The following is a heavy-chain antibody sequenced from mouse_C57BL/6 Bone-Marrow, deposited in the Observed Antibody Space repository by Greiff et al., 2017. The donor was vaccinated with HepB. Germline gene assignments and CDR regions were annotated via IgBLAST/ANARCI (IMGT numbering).Heavy chain of an antibody. Sequence: VQLQQSGAELAKPGASVKLSCKASGYTFTSYWMHWVKQRPGQGLEWIGYINPSSGYTKYNQKFKDKATLTAGKSSSTAYMQLSSLTYEDSAVYYCARPPIYDGYYGFAYWGQGTLVTVSA. CDR1: GYTFTSYW. D-gene: IGHD2-3*01. V-gene: IGHV1-7*01. CDR3: ARPPIYDGYYGFAY. CDR2: INPSSGYT. J-gene: IGHJ3*01.